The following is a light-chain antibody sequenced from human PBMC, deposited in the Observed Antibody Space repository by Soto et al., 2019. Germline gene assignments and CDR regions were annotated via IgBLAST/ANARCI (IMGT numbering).Light chain of an antibody. CDR2: EVS. Sequence: QSALSQPASVSGSPGQSVTISCSGTGNDVGNYNLVSWYQQHPGKVPKLLIYEVSRRPSGVSDRFSASKSGNTASLTISGLQADDEADYYCCSSSGVTTWIFDGGTKVTVL. CDR3: CSSSGVTTWI. CDR1: GNDVGNYNL. J-gene: IGLJ3*02. V-gene: IGLV2-23*02.